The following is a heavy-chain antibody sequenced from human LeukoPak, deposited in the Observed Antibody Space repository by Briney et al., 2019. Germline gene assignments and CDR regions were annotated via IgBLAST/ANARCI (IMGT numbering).Heavy chain of an antibody. CDR1: GVTFSSYA. V-gene: IGHV3-23*01. D-gene: IGHD3-10*01. Sequence: GGSLRLSCAASGVTFSSYAMSWVRQAPGKGLEWVSGISGSGGSTYYADSVKGRFTISRDNSKNTLYLQMNSLRAEDTAVYYCARDRLLMVRGVIGSYWGQGTLVTVSS. CDR3: ARDRLLMVRGVIGSY. CDR2: ISGSGGST. J-gene: IGHJ4*02.